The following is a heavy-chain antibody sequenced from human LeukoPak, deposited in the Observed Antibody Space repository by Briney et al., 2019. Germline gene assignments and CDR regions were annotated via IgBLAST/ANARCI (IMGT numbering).Heavy chain of an antibody. V-gene: IGHV4-59*01. Sequence: SSETLSLTCTVSGGSISSYYWSWIRQPPGKGLEWIGYIYYSGSTNYSPSLKSRVTISVDTSKNQFSLKLSSVTAADTAVYYCARETSQKGAHYMDVWGKGTTVTISS. D-gene: IGHD3-16*01. CDR1: GGSISSYY. CDR2: IYYSGST. CDR3: ARETSQKGAHYMDV. J-gene: IGHJ6*03.